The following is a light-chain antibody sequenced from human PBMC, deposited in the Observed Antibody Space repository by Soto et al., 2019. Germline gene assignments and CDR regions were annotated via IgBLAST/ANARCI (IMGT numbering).Light chain of an antibody. V-gene: IGLV2-14*03. CDR1: SSDVGGYNY. J-gene: IGLJ1*01. CDR3: CSYSSSSALPYV. Sequence: QSALTQPASVSGSPGQSITISCSGTSSDVGGYNYVSWYQQLPGKAPKLIIYDVTIRPSGVSNRFSGSKSGNTASLTISGLQAEDEADYFCCSYSSSSALPYVFGTGTRVTVL. CDR2: DVT.